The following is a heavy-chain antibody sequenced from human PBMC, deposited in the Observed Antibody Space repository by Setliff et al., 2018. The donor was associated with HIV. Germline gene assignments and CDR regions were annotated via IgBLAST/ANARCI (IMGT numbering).Heavy chain of an antibody. CDR2: INPSGGST. V-gene: IGHV1-46*01. CDR3: ARDNLRAKRDTAMVLAL. D-gene: IGHD5-18*01. J-gene: IGHJ4*02. Sequence: ASVKVSCKASGYTFTNYYIHWVRQAPGQGLEWMGIINPSGGSTNYAQKFQGRVTMTSDTSTSTVYMELSSLRSEDTAVYYCARDNLRAKRDTAMVLALWGQGTLVTVSS. CDR1: GYTFTNYY.